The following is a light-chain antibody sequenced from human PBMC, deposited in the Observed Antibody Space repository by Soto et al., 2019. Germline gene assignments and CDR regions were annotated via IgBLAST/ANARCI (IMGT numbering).Light chain of an antibody. CDR1: QSVSSN. V-gene: IGKV3-20*01. J-gene: IGKJ1*01. CDR2: GTS. Sequence: EIVMTQSPATLSVSPGERATLSCRASQSVSSNLAWYQQKPGQAPRLLIYGTSNRATGIPDRFGGSGSGTDFTLTISRLEPEDFAVYYCQQYAMSRWTFGQGTKV. CDR3: QQYAMSRWT.